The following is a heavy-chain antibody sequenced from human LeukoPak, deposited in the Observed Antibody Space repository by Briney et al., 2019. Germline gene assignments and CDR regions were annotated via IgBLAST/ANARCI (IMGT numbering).Heavy chain of an antibody. V-gene: IGHV1-24*01. D-gene: IGHD2-21*02. CDR2: SDPEDGET. Sequence: ASVKVSCKVSGSTLSDLSIHWVRQAPGKGLEYVGGSDPEDGETFHAQNFQGRDTMTEDTATDTAYMELSGLRSEDTALYYCVTDRARLFWYFDVWGRGTLVTVSS. CDR1: GSTLSDLS. CDR3: VTDRARLFWYFDV. J-gene: IGHJ2*01.